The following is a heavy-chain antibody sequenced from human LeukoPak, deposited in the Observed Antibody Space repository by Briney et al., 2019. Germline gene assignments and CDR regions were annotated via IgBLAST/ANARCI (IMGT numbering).Heavy chain of an antibody. J-gene: IGHJ4*02. CDR3: AREGGSSRNFDY. CDR2: IFSSGII. V-gene: IGHV4-4*07. Sequence: ASETLSLTCNVSGASISSDFWSWIRQPAGKGREWVGRIFSSGIINYNPSLKSRLTMSVDTAKNQFSLNLSSVTAADTAVYYCAREGGSSRNFDYWGQGTLVTVSS. D-gene: IGHD6-13*01. CDR1: GASISSDF.